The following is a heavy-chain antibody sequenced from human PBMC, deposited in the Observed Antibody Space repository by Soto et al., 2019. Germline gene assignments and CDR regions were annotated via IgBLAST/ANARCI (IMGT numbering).Heavy chain of an antibody. D-gene: IGHD2-8*01. CDR2: ISTFNGDT. CDR3: ARGYCADDICYYFDF. CDR1: GYTFTTYD. V-gene: IGHV1-18*01. Sequence: QVQLVQSGPEVKKPGASVKVSCETSGYTFTTYDITWVRQAPGQGLEWMGWISTFNGDTKYEEKLQDRVTMTTATFTATAHMELRSLGSDDTAVYYCARGYCADDICYYFDFWGQGTLVTVSS. J-gene: IGHJ4*02.